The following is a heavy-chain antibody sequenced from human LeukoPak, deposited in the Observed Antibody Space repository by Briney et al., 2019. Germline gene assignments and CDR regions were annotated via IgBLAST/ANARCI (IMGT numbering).Heavy chain of an antibody. V-gene: IGHV3-7*01. CDR1: GFTFSSYW. D-gene: IGHD3-10*02. J-gene: IGHJ6*04. CDR3: AELGITMIGGV. Sequence: PGGSLRLSCAASGFTFSSYWMSWVRQAPGKGLEWVANIKPDGSEKYYVDSVKGRFTISRDNAKKSVYLQMNSLRAEDTAVYYCAELGITMIGGVWGKGTTVTISS. CDR2: IKPDGSEK.